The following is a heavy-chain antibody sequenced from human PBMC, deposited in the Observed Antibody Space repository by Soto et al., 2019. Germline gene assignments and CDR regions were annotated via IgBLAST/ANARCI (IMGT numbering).Heavy chain of an antibody. V-gene: IGHV4-59*01. D-gene: IGHD1-26*01. CDR1: GGSISSYY. J-gene: IGHJ5*02. CDR3: ARDSIVGATNWFDP. CDR2: IYYGGST. Sequence: SETLSLTCTVSGGSISSYYWSWIRQPPGKGLEWIGYIYYGGSTNYNPSLKSRVTISVDTSKNQFSLKLSSVTAADTAVYYCARDSIVGATNWFDPWGQGTLVTVSS.